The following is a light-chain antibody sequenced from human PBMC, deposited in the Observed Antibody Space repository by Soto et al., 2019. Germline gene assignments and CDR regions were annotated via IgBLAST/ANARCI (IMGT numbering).Light chain of an antibody. V-gene: IGKV1-5*03. Sequence: DIQMTQSPSTLSASVGDRVTITCRASQIIDTWLAWYQQKPGKAPKVLISKVSNLESGVPSRFSGSGSGTEFTLTISSLQPDDFATYYCKQYKSSWTFGQGTKVDIK. CDR1: QIIDTW. CDR2: KVS. CDR3: KQYKSSWT. J-gene: IGKJ1*01.